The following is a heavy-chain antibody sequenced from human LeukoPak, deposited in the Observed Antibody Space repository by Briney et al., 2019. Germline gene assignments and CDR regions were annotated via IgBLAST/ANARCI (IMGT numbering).Heavy chain of an antibody. V-gene: IGHV1-2*02. CDR2: INPNSGGT. CDR1: GYTFTGYY. CDR3: ARGVRYSGYIGDY. J-gene: IGHJ4*02. D-gene: IGHD5-12*01. Sequence: ASVKVSCKASGYTFTGYYMHWVRQAPGQGLEWMGWINPNSGGTNYAQKFQGGVTMTRDTSISTAYMELSRLRSDDTAVYYCARGVRYSGYIGDYWGQGTLVTVSS.